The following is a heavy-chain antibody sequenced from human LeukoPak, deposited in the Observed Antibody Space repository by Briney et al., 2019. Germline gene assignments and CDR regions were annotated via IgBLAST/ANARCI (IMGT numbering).Heavy chain of an antibody. CDR3: AREAISGTPDFDY. J-gene: IGHJ4*02. V-gene: IGHV4-59*01. D-gene: IGHD1-20*01. CDR1: GGSISSFY. CDR2: IHDSGST. Sequence: SETLSLTCSVSGGSISSFYWSWIRQPPGKGLEWIGYIHDSGSTKNNPSLKSRVTMSADTSKNQFSLKLSSVTAADTAVYYCAREAISGTPDFDYWGQGTLVTVSS.